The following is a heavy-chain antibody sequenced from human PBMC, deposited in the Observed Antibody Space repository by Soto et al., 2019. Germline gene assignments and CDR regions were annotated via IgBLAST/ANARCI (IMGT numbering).Heavy chain of an antibody. V-gene: IGHV4-59*01. D-gene: IGHD2-8*02. CDR2: VYYTGST. Sequence: SETLSLTCSVSGGSISGSYWSWIRQSPGKGLEWLGYVYYTGSTNYSPSLRSRVSISVDTSKNEFSLRLSSVTAADTAVYFCARSVAVTGAQIDYCGQGSQVTVSS. J-gene: IGHJ4*02. CDR3: ARSVAVTGAQIDY. CDR1: GGSISGSY.